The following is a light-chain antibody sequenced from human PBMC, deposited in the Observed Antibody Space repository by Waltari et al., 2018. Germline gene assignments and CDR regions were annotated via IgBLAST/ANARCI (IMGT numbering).Light chain of an antibody. CDR3: QQYGSSPRFT. J-gene: IGKJ3*01. CDR2: GAS. Sequence: EIVLTQSPGTLSLSPGACATLSCRASQSVSSSYLAWYQQKPGQAPRRLIYGASSRATGSPDRFSGSGSGTDFTLTISRLEPEDFAVYYCQQYGSSPRFTFGPGTKVDIK. CDR1: QSVSSSY. V-gene: IGKV3-20*01.